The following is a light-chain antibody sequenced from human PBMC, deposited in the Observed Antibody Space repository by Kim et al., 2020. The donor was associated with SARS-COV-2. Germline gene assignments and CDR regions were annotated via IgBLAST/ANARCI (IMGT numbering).Light chain of an antibody. J-gene: IGLJ3*02. CDR2: EVS. CDR1: SSDVGGYNY. CDR3: NSYAGSNNWV. V-gene: IGLV2-8*01. Sequence: QSVPITCTRTSSDVGGYNYVSWYQQHPGKAPNLMIYEVSKRPSGVPDRFSGSKSGNTASLTVSGLQAEDEADYYCNSYAGSNNWVFGGGTQLTVL.